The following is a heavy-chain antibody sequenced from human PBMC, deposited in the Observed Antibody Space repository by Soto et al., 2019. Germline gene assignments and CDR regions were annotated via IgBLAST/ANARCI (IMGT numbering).Heavy chain of an antibody. CDR3: AREVPASSSWYAGSFDI. CDR1: GGSISSGGYY. J-gene: IGHJ3*02. D-gene: IGHD6-13*01. CDR2: IYYSGST. Sequence: PSETLSLTCTVSGGSISSGGYYWSWIRQHPGKGLEWIGYIYYSGSTYYNPSLKSRVTISVDTSTNQFSLKLSSVTAADTAVNSCAREVPASSSWYAGSFDILDQGTMVAVSS. V-gene: IGHV4-31*03.